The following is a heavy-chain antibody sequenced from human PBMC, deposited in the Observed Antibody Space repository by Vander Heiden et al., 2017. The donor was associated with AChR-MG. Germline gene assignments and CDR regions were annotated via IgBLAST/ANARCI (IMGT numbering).Heavy chain of an antibody. CDR1: AFTCSGDG. V-gene: IGHV3-33*01. CDR3: ARDSYGAYYYYGMDV. D-gene: IGHD4-17*01. Sequence: QVQLVESGGGVVQPGRYLRLPCAASAFTCSGDGMHWVRQAPGKGLEWVAVIWYDGSNKYYADSVKGRFTISRDNSKNTLYLQMNSLRAEDTAVYYCARDSYGAYYYYGMDVWGQGTTVTVSS. J-gene: IGHJ6*02. CDR2: IWYDGSNK.